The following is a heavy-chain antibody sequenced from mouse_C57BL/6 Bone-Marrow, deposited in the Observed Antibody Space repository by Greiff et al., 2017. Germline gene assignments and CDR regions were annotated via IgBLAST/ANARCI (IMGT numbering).Heavy chain of an antibody. CDR1: GFPFTSGYY. CDR2: ITHSGET. CDR3: AGDTYYSNYLFAY. Sequence: VQLQESGPGLVKPSPSLFLSCSTTGFPFTSGYYWILNRQPAGKPLEWLGYITHSGETIYNPSFQSPISITRETSNNQSFLHLNSLTTEDTAMYYCAGDTYYSNYLFAYWGQGTRVTVSA. D-gene: IGHD2-5*01. V-gene: IGHV12-3*01. J-gene: IGHJ3*01.